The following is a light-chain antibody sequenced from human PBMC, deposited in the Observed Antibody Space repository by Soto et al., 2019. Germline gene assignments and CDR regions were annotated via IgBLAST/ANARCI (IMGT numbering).Light chain of an antibody. CDR3: SSYTTSNTRQIV. J-gene: IGLJ1*01. CDR2: DVS. Sequence: QIVLASPGTQSGAPGDSLIIYSTGPNNDVCGYNYVSWYQHHPGKAPKLIIYDVSNRPSGVSIRFSGSKSDNTASLTISGLQPEDEADYHCSSYTTSNTRQIVFGTGTKVTVL. CDR1: NNDVCGYNY. V-gene: IGLV2-14*03.